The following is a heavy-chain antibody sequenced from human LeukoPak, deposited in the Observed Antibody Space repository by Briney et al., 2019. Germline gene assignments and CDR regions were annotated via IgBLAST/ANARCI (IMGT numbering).Heavy chain of an antibody. V-gene: IGHV3-30*04. Sequence: PGRSLRLSCAASGFTFSSYAMHWVRQAPGKGLEWVAVISYDGSNKYYADSVKGRFTISRDNSENTLYLQMNSLRAEDTAVYYCARDGDYYGSGSYFDYWGQGTLVTVSS. CDR2: ISYDGSNK. D-gene: IGHD3-10*01. CDR1: GFTFSSYA. CDR3: ARDGDYYGSGSYFDY. J-gene: IGHJ4*02.